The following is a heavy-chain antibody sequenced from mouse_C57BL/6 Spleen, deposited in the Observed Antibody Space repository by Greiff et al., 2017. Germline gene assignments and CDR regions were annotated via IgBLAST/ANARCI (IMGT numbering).Heavy chain of an antibody. CDR3: ASNCDSYAMDY. J-gene: IGHJ4*01. CDR2: ISSGSSTI. CDR1: GFTFSDYG. Sequence: EVKLVESGGGLVKPGGSLKLSCAASGFTFSDYGMHWVRQAPEKGLEWVAYISSGSSTIYYADTVKGRFTISRDNAKNTLFLQMTSLRSEDTAMYYCASNCDSYAMDYWGQGASVTVSS. V-gene: IGHV5-17*01.